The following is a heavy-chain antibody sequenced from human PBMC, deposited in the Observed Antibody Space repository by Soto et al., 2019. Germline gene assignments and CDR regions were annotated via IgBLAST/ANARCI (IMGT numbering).Heavy chain of an antibody. V-gene: IGHV5-51*01. CDR2: IYPGDSDT. Sequence: GESLKISCQGSGYRFSSYWIAWVRQMPGKGLEWMGIIYPGDSDTIYSPSFQGQVTFSVDKSTSTAYLQWSSLKASDTAMYYCARQGSNGAYYYYGMDVWGQGTKVTVSS. CDR1: GYRFSSYW. CDR3: ARQGSNGAYYYYGMDV. D-gene: IGHD2-8*01. J-gene: IGHJ6*02.